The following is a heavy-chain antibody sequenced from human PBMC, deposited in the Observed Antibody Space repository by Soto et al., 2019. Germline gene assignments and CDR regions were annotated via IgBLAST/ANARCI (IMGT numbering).Heavy chain of an antibody. J-gene: IGHJ6*02. D-gene: IGHD6-13*01. CDR2: ISGSGGST. Sequence: PGGSLRLSCAASGFTFSSYAMSWVRQAPGKGLEWVSAISGSGGSTYYADSVKRRFTISRDNSKNTLYLQMNSLRAEDTAVYYCAIHSSSSPTMDGWSQGTTVTVSS. CDR3: AIHSSSSPTMDG. V-gene: IGHV3-23*01. CDR1: GFTFSSYA.